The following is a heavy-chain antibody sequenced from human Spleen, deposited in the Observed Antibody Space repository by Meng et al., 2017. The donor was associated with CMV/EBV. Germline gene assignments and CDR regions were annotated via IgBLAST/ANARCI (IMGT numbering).Heavy chain of an antibody. V-gene: IGHV4-31*02. D-gene: IGHD3-3*01. Sequence: GGSISSGGYYWNRIRQHPGKGLEWIGYIYYSGNTYYNTSLKSRVTISVDTSKNQFSLKLSSVTAADTAVYYCARGTDDFWSGYPLDSWGQGTLVTVSS. CDR1: GGSISSGGYY. CDR3: ARGTDDFWSGYPLDS. CDR2: IYYSGNT. J-gene: IGHJ4*02.